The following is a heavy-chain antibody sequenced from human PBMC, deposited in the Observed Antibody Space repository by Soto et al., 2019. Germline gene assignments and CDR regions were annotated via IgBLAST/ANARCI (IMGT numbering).Heavy chain of an antibody. Sequence: EVQLVESGGGLVKPGGSLRLSCAASGFTFSNAWMNWVRQAPGKGLEWVGRIKSKTDGGTTDYAAPVKGRFTISRDDSKNTLYLQMNSLKTEDTAVYYCTTDPRIFGVVIPDYYFDYWGQGTLVTVSS. CDR3: TTDPRIFGVVIPDYYFDY. CDR2: IKSKTDGGTT. J-gene: IGHJ4*02. V-gene: IGHV3-15*07. CDR1: GFTFSNAW. D-gene: IGHD3-3*02.